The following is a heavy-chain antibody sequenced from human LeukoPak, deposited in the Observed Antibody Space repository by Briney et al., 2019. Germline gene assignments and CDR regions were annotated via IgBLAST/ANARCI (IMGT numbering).Heavy chain of an antibody. J-gene: IGHJ4*02. V-gene: IGHV3-30*02. CDR2: IRYDGTNK. D-gene: IGHD2-15*01. Sequence: GGSLRLSCAASGFTFSSHGMHWVRQAPGKGLEWVAFIRYDGTNKYYADSVKGRFAISRDNSKNTLYLQMNSLRAEDTAVYYCAKDKDSTNWYFDYWGQGTLVTVSS. CDR3: AKDKDSTNWYFDY. CDR1: GFTFSSHG.